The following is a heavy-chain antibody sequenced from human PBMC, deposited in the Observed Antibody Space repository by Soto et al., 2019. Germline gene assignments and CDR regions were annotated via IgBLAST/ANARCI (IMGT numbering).Heavy chain of an antibody. CDR3: ARELAAAGRYYYYMDV. CDR2: IWYDGSNK. J-gene: IGHJ6*03. CDR1: GFTFSSYG. V-gene: IGHV3-33*01. Sequence: QVQLVESGGGVVQPGRSLRLSCAASGFTFSSYGMHWVRQAPGKGLEWVAVIWYDGSNKYYADSVKGRFTISRDNSKNTLYLQMNSLRAEDTAVYYCARELAAAGRYYYYMDVWGKGNTVTVSS. D-gene: IGHD6-13*01.